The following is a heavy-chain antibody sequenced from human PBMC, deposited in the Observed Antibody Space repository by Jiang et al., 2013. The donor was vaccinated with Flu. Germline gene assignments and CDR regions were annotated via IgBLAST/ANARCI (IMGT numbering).Heavy chain of an antibody. CDR2: IDPSKSYV. D-gene: IGHD2-2*01. V-gene: IGHV5-10-1*03. CDR1: GYSFTTHW. J-gene: IGHJ4*02. Sequence: QLVESGAEVRKPGESLRISCEASGYSFTTHWISWVRQKAGQGLEWMGRIDPSKSYVNYKPSFQGHVTITVDKSITTAYLQWSSLTASDSAMYYCARHESRLDILGIPAAMIDYWGQGTLVTVSS. CDR3: ARHESRLDILGIPAAMIDY.